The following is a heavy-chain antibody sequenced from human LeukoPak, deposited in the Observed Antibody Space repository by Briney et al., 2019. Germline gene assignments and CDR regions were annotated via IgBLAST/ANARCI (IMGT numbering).Heavy chain of an antibody. V-gene: IGHV4-59*01. D-gene: IGHD3-10*01. CDR2: IYYSGST. Sequence: SETLSLTCTVSGGSISSYYWSWIRQPPGKGLEWIGYIYYSGSTNYNPSLKSRVTISVDTSKNQFSLKLSSVTAADTAVYYRATVGGSGSYLAYWGQGTLSPSPQ. CDR1: GGSISSYY. J-gene: IGHJ4*02. CDR3: ATVGGSGSYLAY.